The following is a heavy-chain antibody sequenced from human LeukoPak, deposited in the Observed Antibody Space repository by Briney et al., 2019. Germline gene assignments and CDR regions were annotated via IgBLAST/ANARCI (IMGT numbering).Heavy chain of an antibody. J-gene: IGHJ1*01. CDR3: AKDAGPGYCSSTSCYGYFQH. CDR2: ISTDGGST. D-gene: IGHD2-2*01. Sequence: PGGSLRLSCAASRFTFSSYWMHWVRQAPGKGLVWVSRISTDGGSTSYADSVKGRFTISRDNAKNTLYLQMNSLRAEDMALYYCAKDAGPGYCSSTSCYGYFQHWGQGTLVTVSS. CDR1: RFTFSSYW. V-gene: IGHV3-74*01.